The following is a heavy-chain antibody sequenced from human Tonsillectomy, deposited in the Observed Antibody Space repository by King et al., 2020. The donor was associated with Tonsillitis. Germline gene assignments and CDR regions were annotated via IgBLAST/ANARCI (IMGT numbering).Heavy chain of an antibody. CDR1: EFIFSSYW. CDR2: IKQDGSEK. D-gene: IGHD6-13*01. Sequence: VQLVESGGGLVQPGGSLRLSCVASEFIFSSYWMSWVRQVPGKGLEWLANIKQDGSEKSYVDSVKGRFTISRDNAKNSLYLEMNSLRGEDTALYYCVRLGSSSWSFYWYFDLWGRGTLVTVSP. J-gene: IGHJ2*01. CDR3: VRLGSSSWSFYWYFDL. V-gene: IGHV3-7*01.